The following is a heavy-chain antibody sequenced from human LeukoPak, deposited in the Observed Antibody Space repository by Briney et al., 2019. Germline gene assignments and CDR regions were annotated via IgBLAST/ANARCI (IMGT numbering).Heavy chain of an antibody. V-gene: IGHV3-30*03. J-gene: IGHJ4*02. D-gene: IGHD3-10*02. CDR1: GFSVTTYS. Sequence: GGSLRLSCAASGFSVTTYSMGWVRQAPGKGLEWVAGMSHDASEKHDAESVKGRFTIYRDNSKNMVFLQMNSLRTEDTALYYCARERGIFSGYYFDSWGQGTLVTVSS. CDR2: MSHDASEK. CDR3: ARERGIFSGYYFDS.